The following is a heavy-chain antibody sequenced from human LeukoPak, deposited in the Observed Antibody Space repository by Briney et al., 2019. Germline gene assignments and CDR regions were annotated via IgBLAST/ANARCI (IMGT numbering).Heavy chain of an antibody. D-gene: IGHD6-13*01. CDR2: ISSSSSYI. V-gene: IGHV3-21*01. CDR1: GFTFSSYS. J-gene: IGHJ4*02. Sequence: PGGSLRLSCAASGFTFSSYSMNWVRQAPGKGLEWVSSISSSSSYIYYADSVKGRFTISRDNAKNSLYLQMNSLRAEDTAVYYCASNLEPYSSSWYLYWGQGTLVTVS. CDR3: ASNLEPYSSSWYLY.